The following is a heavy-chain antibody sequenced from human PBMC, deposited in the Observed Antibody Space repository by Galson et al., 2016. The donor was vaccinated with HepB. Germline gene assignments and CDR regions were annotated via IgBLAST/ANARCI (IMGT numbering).Heavy chain of an antibody. V-gene: IGHV2-5*02. Sequence: PALVKPTQTLTLTCTFSGFSFNTNGGVGVGWIRQSPGKALEWLGIIYWDDDTGLSPSLKDRVTITKDSSKNQVVLTMTNMDPVDTGTYFCARRDIGDWPAVDYWDPEALVSVSS. J-gene: IGHJ4*02. D-gene: IGHD2-21*02. CDR3: ARRDIGDWPAVDY. CDR1: GFSFNTNGGVG. CDR2: IYWDDDT.